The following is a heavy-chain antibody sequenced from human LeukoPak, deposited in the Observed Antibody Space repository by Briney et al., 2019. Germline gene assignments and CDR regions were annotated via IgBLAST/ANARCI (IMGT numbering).Heavy chain of an antibody. CDR1: GFAFSSFA. V-gene: IGHV3-30*09. CDR3: ARGTGTRVAPYYFDH. CDR2: ISYDGNNK. J-gene: IGHJ4*02. D-gene: IGHD1-1*01. Sequence: PGGSLRLSCAASGFAFSSFAMHWVRQAPGKGLEWVAVISYDGNNKYYADSEKGRFAISRDNSKNTLYLQMNSLRTEDTTMYYCARGTGTRVAPYYFDHWGQGTLVTVSS.